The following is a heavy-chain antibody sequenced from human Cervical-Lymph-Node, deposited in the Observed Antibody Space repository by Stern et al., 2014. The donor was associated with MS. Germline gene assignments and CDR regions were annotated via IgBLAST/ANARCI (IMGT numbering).Heavy chain of an antibody. D-gene: IGHD2-8*01. CDR3: ARGRMYHFDS. J-gene: IGHJ4*02. Sequence: QLQLQESGPGLVKPSESLSLTCTVSGGSITSYYCSWIRKSPGQGLEWIGYIHYSGSTAYNPSLKSRVTISVDSSKNQFSLRLSSATAADTAVYYCARGRMYHFDSWGQGTLVTVSS. CDR1: GGSITSYY. V-gene: IGHV4-59*01. CDR2: IHYSGST.